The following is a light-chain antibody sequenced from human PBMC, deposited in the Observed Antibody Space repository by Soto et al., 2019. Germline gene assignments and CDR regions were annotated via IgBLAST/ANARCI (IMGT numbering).Light chain of an antibody. CDR3: QQTYRTPTT. Sequence: DIQMTQSPSSLSAYVGDRVTITCRASQSSRNYLNWYQQKPGKAPKLLIYAASSLQSGVPSRFSGSGSGTEFTLTISSLQPDDFATYFCQQTYRTPTTFGQGTKLEIK. CDR2: AAS. J-gene: IGKJ2*01. V-gene: IGKV1-39*01. CDR1: QSSRNY.